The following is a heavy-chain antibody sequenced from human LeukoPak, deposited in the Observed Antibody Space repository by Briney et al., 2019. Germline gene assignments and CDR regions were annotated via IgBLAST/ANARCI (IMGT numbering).Heavy chain of an antibody. D-gene: IGHD3-16*01. Sequence: GGSLRLSCAASGFTFSTYTMAWVRQAPGGGPEWVSGIGGDGGGGTFYADSVRGRFAISRDNSKSTLYLQMNSLRAEDTAVYYCAIPNPHPYYDYAEGMDVWGQGTTVTVSS. J-gene: IGHJ6*02. V-gene: IGHV3-23*01. CDR2: IGGDGGGGT. CDR1: GFTFSTYT. CDR3: AIPNPHPYYDYAEGMDV.